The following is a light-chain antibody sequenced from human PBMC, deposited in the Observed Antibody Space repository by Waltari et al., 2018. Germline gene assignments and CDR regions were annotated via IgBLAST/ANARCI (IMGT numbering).Light chain of an antibody. CDR3: QQYSASTGT. CDR2: GAS. CDR1: QTINSNH. J-gene: IGKJ1*01. Sequence: EIVLTRSPGTMSLSPGDRAILSCRASQTINSNHLAWYQQKPGQAPRLLIHGASSRAIGIPDRFFGSGSGTDFTLTISRLEPEDSGVYYCQQYSASTGTFGQGTKVEIK. V-gene: IGKV3-20*01.